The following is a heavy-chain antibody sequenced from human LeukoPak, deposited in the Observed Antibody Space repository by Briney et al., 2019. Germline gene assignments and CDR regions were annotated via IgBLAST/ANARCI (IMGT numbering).Heavy chain of an antibody. D-gene: IGHD6-19*01. CDR2: ISYDGSNK. V-gene: IGHV3-30*04. J-gene: IGHJ4*02. Sequence: PGRSLRLSCAASGFTFSSYAMHWVRQAPGKGLEWVAVISYDGSNKYYADSVKGRFTISRDNSKNTLYLQMNSLRAEDTAVYYCARDRYSSGWQYGFDHWGQGTLVTVSS. CDR3: ARDRYSSGWQYGFDH. CDR1: GFTFSSYA.